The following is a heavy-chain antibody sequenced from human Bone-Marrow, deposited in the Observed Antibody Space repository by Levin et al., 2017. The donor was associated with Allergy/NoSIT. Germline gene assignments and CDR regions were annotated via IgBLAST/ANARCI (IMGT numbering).Heavy chain of an antibody. V-gene: IGHV3-23*01. CDR1: GFTFSSYA. CDR3: AKDLGPSIFGVVTTPFDY. D-gene: IGHD3-3*01. CDR2: ISGSGGST. J-gene: IGHJ4*02. Sequence: VASVKVSCAASGFTFSSYAMSWVRQAPGKGLEWVSAISGSGGSTYYADSVKGRFTISRDNSKNTLYLQMNSLRAEDTAVYYCAKDLGPSIFGVVTTPFDYWGQGTLVTVSS.